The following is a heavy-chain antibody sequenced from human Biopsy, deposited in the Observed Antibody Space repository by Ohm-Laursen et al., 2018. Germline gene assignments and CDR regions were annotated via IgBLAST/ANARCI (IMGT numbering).Heavy chain of an antibody. J-gene: IGHJ2*01. CDR3: ARTPGKAVAGRFLDL. V-gene: IGHV4-4*07. Sequence: SETLSLTCSVSGGSTNDYLWSWIRQPAGETLEWIGRIYSSGGPSYNPSLKSRISMSMDTSNNQFSLTLTSVTAADTAVYYCARTPGKAVAGRFLDLWGRGTLVTVSS. CDR2: IYSSGGP. CDR1: GGSTNDYL. D-gene: IGHD6-19*01.